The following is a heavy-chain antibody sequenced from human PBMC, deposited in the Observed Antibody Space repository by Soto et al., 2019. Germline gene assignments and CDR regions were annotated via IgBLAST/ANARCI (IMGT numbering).Heavy chain of an antibody. D-gene: IGHD3-16*01. V-gene: IGHV3-11*06. Sequence: QVQLVESGGGLVKPGGSLRLSCAASGFIFSDYYMSWIRQAPGKGLEWVSYISSSSSYTNYVDSVKGRFTISRDNAKNSLSLQMNSLRAEDTAVYYCARVTFGSFYQDSWGQGTLVTVSS. CDR1: GFIFSDYY. CDR3: ARVTFGSFYQDS. CDR2: ISSSSSYT. J-gene: IGHJ4*02.